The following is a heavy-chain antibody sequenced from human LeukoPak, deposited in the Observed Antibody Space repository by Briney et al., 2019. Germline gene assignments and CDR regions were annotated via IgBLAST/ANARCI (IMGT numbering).Heavy chain of an antibody. J-gene: IGHJ4*02. CDR3: ARAYGSGSSYHPDY. Sequence: ASVKVSCKASGYSFTAYYIHWVRQAPGQGLEYMGWINPNSGGTNSSQRLRDRVTLTRDTSISTAFMELTSLTSDDTAVYYCARAYGSGSSYHPDYWGQGTLVTVSS. D-gene: IGHD3-10*01. V-gene: IGHV1-2*02. CDR1: GYSFTAYY. CDR2: INPNSGGT.